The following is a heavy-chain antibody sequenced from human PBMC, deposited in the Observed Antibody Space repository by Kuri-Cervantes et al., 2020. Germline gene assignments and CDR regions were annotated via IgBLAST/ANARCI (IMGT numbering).Heavy chain of an antibody. V-gene: IGHV1-69*05. D-gene: IGHD3-10*01. CDR3: ATEDRITLVRRVLSYSET. Sequence: SVKVSCKASGGTFSSYAISWVRQAPGQGLEWMGGIIPIFGTANYAQKFHDRVTISTDESTTTAYMELSNLRFDDTAVYFCATEDRITLVRRVLSYSETWGPGTLVTVSS. CDR1: GGTFSSYA. J-gene: IGHJ4*02. CDR2: IIPIFGTA.